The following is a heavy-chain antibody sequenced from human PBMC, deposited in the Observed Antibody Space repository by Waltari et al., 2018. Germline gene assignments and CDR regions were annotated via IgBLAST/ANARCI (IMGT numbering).Heavy chain of an antibody. D-gene: IGHD4-17*01. V-gene: IGHV4-38-2*02. CDR3: ARENGGLDAFDI. J-gene: IGHJ3*02. Sequence: QVQLQASGPGLVQPSETLSPTCTVSGYSISSGYYLGSLRQPPGKGLEWIGSIYHSGSTYYNPSLKSRVTISVDTSKNQFSLKLSSVTAADTAVYYCARENGGLDAFDIWGQGTMVTVSS. CDR2: IYHSGST. CDR1: GYSISSGYY.